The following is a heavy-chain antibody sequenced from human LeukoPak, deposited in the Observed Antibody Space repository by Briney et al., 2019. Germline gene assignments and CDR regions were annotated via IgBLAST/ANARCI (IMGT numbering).Heavy chain of an antibody. Sequence: GGSLRLSCAASGFTFSSYSMNWVRQAPGKGLEWVSSISSSSSYIYYADSVKGRFTISRDNAKNSLYLQMSSLRAEDTAVYYCARDLDYYDSSGYYWGQGTLVTVSS. CDR3: ARDLDYYDSSGYY. V-gene: IGHV3-21*01. J-gene: IGHJ4*02. CDR2: ISSSSSYI. D-gene: IGHD3-22*01. CDR1: GFTFSSYS.